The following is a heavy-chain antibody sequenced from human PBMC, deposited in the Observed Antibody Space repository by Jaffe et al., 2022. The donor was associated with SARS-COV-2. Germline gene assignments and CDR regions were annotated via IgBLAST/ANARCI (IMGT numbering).Heavy chain of an antibody. V-gene: IGHV3-23*01. CDR2: IGGGGRDT. D-gene: IGHD2-15*01. CDR1: GFTFSNYA. CDR3: AKEVAGGRQSWYYGMDA. Sequence: EVQLLESGGGLVQPGGSLRLSCAASGFTFSNYAMTWVRQAPGVGLEWLSAIGGGGRDTYYADSVRGRFTTSRDNSKNMLYLQMNSLRAEDTAVYYCAKEVAGGRQSWYYGMDAWGQGTTVTVSS. J-gene: IGHJ6*02.